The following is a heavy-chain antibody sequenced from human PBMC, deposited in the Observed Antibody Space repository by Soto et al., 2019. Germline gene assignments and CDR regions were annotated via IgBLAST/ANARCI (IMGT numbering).Heavy chain of an antibody. CDR2: ISGTSDYI. D-gene: IGHD2-15*01. V-gene: IGHV3-21*01. CDR3: ARDHRYCSGSSCRPYYYYYGMDV. J-gene: IGHJ6*01. CDR1: GLTFSSYR. Sequence: WGSLRLPWAASGLTFSSYRMNRVRQAPGIGLEWVAPISGTSDYIYYADSVKGRFTISRDNAKTSLYIQMNSLRAEETAVYYCARDHRYCSGSSCRPYYYYYGMDVWGQGTTVTVSS.